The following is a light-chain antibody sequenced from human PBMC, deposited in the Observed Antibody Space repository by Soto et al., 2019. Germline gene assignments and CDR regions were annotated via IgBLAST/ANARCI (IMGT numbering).Light chain of an antibody. CDR2: GAS. Sequence: EIVLTQSPGTLSLSPGERATLSCRASQSVSSSYLAWYQQKPGQAPRLLIYGASSRATGIPDKFSGSGSGTDFTLTISRLEPEDFAVYYCQQYGPSRTFGQGTKVDIK. V-gene: IGKV3-20*01. J-gene: IGKJ1*01. CDR3: QQYGPSRT. CDR1: QSVSSSY.